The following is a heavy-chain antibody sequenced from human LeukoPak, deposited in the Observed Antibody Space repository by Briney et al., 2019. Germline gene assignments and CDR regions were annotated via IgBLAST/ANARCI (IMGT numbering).Heavy chain of an antibody. V-gene: IGHV3-23*01. D-gene: IGHD3-10*01. Sequence: GGSLRLSCAASGFTFSSYAMSWVRQAPGKGLEWVSAISGSGGSTCYADSVKGRFTISRDNSKNTLYLQMNSLRAEDTAVYYCASGITMVRGGFDYWGQGTLVTVSS. CDR1: GFTFSSYA. CDR3: ASGITMVRGGFDY. CDR2: ISGSGGST. J-gene: IGHJ4*02.